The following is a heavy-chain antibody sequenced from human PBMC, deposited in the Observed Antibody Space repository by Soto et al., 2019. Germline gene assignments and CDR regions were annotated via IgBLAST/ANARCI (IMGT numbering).Heavy chain of an antibody. J-gene: IGHJ6*03. Sequence: ASVKVSCKASGYTFTSYGISWVRQAPGQGLEWMGWISAYNGNTNYAQKLQGRVTKTTDTSTSTAYMEMRSLKSDDTAVYYCARGGVDIVVGNYYYYMDVWGKGTTVTVSS. V-gene: IGHV1-18*01. D-gene: IGHD2-15*01. CDR1: GYTFTSYG. CDR3: ARGGVDIVVGNYYYYMDV. CDR2: ISAYNGNT.